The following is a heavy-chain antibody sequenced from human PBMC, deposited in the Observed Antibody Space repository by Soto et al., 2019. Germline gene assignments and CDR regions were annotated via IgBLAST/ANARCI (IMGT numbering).Heavy chain of an antibody. CDR1: QFTFSNYG. V-gene: IGHV3-33*01. J-gene: IGHJ4*02. Sequence: QVQLVESGGGVVQPGRSLRLSCEASQFTFSNYGMHWVRQAPGKGLEWVAVIWNDGSSRYYADSVKGRFTISRDNSKNTLFLQMNNLRAEYTAVYYCARPDIVAAIGGALDCWGQGTLVTVSS. CDR3: ARPDIVAAIGGALDC. CDR2: IWNDGSSR. D-gene: IGHD5-12*01.